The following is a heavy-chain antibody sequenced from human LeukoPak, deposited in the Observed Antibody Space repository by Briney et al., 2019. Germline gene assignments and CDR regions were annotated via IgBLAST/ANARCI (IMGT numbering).Heavy chain of an antibody. CDR3: TLIQGWGSGSYYVDY. Sequence: GGSLRLSCAASGLSLGNDWMSWVRQAPGKGLEWVARVKSKTVGETTDYAAPVKGRFTISRDDSKNTLYLQMNSLKTKDTGVYYCTLIQGWGSGSYYVDYWGQGTLVTVSS. D-gene: IGHD3-10*01. V-gene: IGHV3-15*01. CDR2: VKSKTVGETT. J-gene: IGHJ4*02. CDR1: GLSLGNDW.